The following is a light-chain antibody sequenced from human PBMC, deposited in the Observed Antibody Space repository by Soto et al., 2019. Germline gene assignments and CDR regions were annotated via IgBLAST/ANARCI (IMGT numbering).Light chain of an antibody. CDR2: GAS. J-gene: IGKJ5*01. CDR3: QQYNNWPRDT. V-gene: IGKV3-15*01. CDR1: QSVSSN. Sequence: EIVMTQSPATLSVSPGERATLSCRASQSVSSNLAWYQQKPCQAPRLIIYGASTRATGIPARFSGSGSGTEFTLTISSLQSEDFAVYYCQQYNNWPRDTFGQGTRLEIK.